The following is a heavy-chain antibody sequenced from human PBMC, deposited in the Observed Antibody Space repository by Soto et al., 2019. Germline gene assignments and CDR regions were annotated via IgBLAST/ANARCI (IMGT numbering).Heavy chain of an antibody. CDR3: ARGGHVVVVTAALDY. V-gene: IGHV1-46*01. D-gene: IGHD2-21*02. CDR2: VNPSGGHT. Sequence: QVQLMQSGAEVKKPGASVKVSCKASGDTFTDYYIHWVRQAPGQGLEWMGTVNPSGGHTTYAQHFLVRVIMTSDTSTSSLYMVLTSLTSDDTAIYYCARGGHVVVVTAALDYWGQGTLVAVSS. CDR1: GDTFTDYY. J-gene: IGHJ4*02.